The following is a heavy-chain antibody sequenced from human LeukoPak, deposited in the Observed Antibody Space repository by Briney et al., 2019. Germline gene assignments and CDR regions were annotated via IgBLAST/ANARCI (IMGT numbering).Heavy chain of an antibody. V-gene: IGHV4-34*01. CDR3: ARGLTGESGSYLTWFDP. D-gene: IGHD1-26*01. Sequence: SETLPLTCAVYGGSFSGYYWSWIRQPPGKGLEWIGEINHSGSTNYNSSLKSRVTISVDTSKNQFSLKLSSVTAADTAVYYCARGLTGESGSYLTWFDPWGQGTLVTVSS. J-gene: IGHJ5*02. CDR2: INHSGST. CDR1: GGSFSGYY.